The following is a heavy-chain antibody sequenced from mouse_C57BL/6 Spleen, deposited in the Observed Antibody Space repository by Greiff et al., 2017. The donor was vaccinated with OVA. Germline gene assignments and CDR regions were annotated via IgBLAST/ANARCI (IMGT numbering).Heavy chain of an antibody. CDR3: ARRGLEGVDY. Sequence: QVQLKESGAELVKPGASVKISCKASGYAFSSYWMNWVKQRPGKGLEWIGQIYPGDGDTNYNGKFKGKATLTADKSSSTAYMQLSSLTSEDSAVYFCARRGLEGVDYWGQGTTLTVSS. J-gene: IGHJ2*01. V-gene: IGHV1-80*01. CDR1: GYAFSSYW. D-gene: IGHD2-4*01. CDR2: IYPGDGDT.